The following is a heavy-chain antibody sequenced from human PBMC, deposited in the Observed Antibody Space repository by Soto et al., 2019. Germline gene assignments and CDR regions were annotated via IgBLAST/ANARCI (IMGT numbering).Heavy chain of an antibody. V-gene: IGHV3-23*01. J-gene: IGHJ4*02. Sequence: GGSLRLSCAASGFTFSSYAMSWVRQSPGKGLEWVSSISGSGGRTWYADSVRGRFTIPRDNSQNTLYLQMNGLRGEDTAVYYCAKLGFSGTYFHFDYWGQGALVTVSS. CDR3: AKLGFSGTYFHFDY. CDR1: GFTFSSYA. D-gene: IGHD3-10*01. CDR2: ISGSGGRT.